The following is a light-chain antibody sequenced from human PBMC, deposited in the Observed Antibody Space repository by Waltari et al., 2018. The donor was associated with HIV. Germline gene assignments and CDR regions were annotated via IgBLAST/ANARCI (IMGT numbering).Light chain of an antibody. CDR2: ANN. Sequence: QSVLTQPPSASGTPGQRVTISCSGGSSNLGSYSVNWYKQFPGAAPELLVYANNQRPSGVPDRFSGSKSGTSASLAISGLRSEDEADYYCAVWDDTLRGGVFGGGTKLTVL. CDR3: AVWDDTLRGGV. J-gene: IGLJ2*01. V-gene: IGLV1-47*01. CDR1: SSNLGSYS.